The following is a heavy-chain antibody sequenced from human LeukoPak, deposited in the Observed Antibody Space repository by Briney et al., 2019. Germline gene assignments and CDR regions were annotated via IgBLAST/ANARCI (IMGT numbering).Heavy chain of an antibody. CDR1: GFTFHDYA. J-gene: IGHJ4*02. CDR3: AKYIYGDYGPFDN. D-gene: IGHD4-17*01. Sequence: GKSLRLSCAASGFTFHDYAMHWVRQPPPKGLEWVSGITWYSSTIDYADSLKERFTISRDNAKNSLYLQLNDLRCEDPAFYYCAKYIYGDYGPFDNWGQGPLVTVP. V-gene: IGHV3-9*01. CDR2: ITWYSSTI.